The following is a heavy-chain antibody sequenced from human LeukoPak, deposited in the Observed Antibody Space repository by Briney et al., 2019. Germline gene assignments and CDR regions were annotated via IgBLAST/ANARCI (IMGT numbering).Heavy chain of an antibody. D-gene: IGHD5-12*01. Sequence: GGSLRLSCAASGFMLRDAAMTWVRQAPGKGLEWVSLIASSGLNTYYADSVRGRFTISRGNSKSTLSLQMNSLRVEDTAIYYCARDIELSTWGLGTLVTVSS. CDR3: ARDIELST. J-gene: IGHJ3*01. CDR2: IASSGLNT. CDR1: GFMLRDAA. V-gene: IGHV3-23*01.